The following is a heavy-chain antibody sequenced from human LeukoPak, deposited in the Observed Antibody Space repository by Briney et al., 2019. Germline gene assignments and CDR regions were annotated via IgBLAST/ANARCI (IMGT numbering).Heavy chain of an antibody. V-gene: IGHV4-30-4*08. CDR3: ARRTPSWAFDI. J-gene: IGHJ3*02. CDR1: GGSISSGDYY. CDR2: IYYSGST. Sequence: SQTLSLTCTVSGGSISSGDYYWSWIRQPPGKGLEWIGYIYYSGSTYYNPSLKSRVTISVEASKNQFSLKLSSVTAADTAVYYCARRTPSWAFDIWGQGTMVTVSS.